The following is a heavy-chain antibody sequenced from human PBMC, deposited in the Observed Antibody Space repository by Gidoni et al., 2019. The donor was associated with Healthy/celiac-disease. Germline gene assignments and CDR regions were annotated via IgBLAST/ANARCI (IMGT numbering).Heavy chain of an antibody. D-gene: IGHD6-13*01. J-gene: IGHJ4*02. V-gene: IGHV3-21*01. Sequence: EVQLVESGGGLVKPGGSLRLSFAASGFPFSSYSMNWVRQAPGKGLEWVSYISSSSSYIYYADSVKGRFTISRDNAKNSLYLKMNSLRAEDTAVYYCARSQQQWRYFDYWGQGTLVTVSS. CDR2: ISSSSSYI. CDR3: ARSQQQWRYFDY. CDR1: GFPFSSYS.